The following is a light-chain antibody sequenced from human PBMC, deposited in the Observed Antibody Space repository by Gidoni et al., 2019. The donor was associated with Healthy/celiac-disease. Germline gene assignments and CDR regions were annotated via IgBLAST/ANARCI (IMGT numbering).Light chain of an antibody. V-gene: IGLV1-44*01. CDR3: ATWVDRLNGLT. Sequence: SVSTQPHSASGTPGQPITISCSESTSNIGSNPVNWYQHIPGASPKLLIYSNSQRPSGVPDRFSGSTSGTSASLAISDLQSEDEADYYCATWVDRLNGLTFGGGTKLTVL. CDR1: TSNIGSNP. CDR2: SNS. J-gene: IGLJ2*01.